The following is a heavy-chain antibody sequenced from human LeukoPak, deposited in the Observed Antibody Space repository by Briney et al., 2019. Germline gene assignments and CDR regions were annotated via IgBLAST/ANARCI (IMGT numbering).Heavy chain of an antibody. D-gene: IGHD1-7*01. Sequence: GSLRLSCAASGFTFSSYEMNWVRQPPGKGLEWIGSMFFTGNAYYNPSLKSRVTISVDTSENQFSLKLSSVTAADTAVYYCARHVVGNYDLLSFDYWGQGTLVTVSS. CDR3: ARHVVGNYDLLSFDY. CDR2: MFFTGNA. V-gene: IGHV4-39*01. CDR1: GFTFSSYE. J-gene: IGHJ4*02.